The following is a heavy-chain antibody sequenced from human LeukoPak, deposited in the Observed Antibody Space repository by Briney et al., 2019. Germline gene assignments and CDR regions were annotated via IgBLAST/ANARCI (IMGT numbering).Heavy chain of an antibody. CDR2: INPKTGGT. CDR3: ARGTPWFDP. J-gene: IGHJ5*02. Sequence: GASVKVSCKASGYPFTDYYIYWLRQASGQGPEWMGWINPKTGGTHFAQDFQARVTMTSDTSVSTAYLELSSLKSDDTAVYYCARGTPWFDPWGQGTLVTVSS. V-gene: IGHV1-2*02. CDR1: GYPFTDYY.